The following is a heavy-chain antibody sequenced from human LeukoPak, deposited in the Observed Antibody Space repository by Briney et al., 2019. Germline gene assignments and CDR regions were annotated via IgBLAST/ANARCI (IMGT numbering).Heavy chain of an antibody. Sequence: PGGSLRLSCATSGFAFSHYGMHWVRQAPGKGLEWVAVIWSDGTNTYYGDPVKGRFTISRDNFQRTVCLQMNSLRAEDTAVYYWAKDAQRGFDDSNSLAKWGQGTLVTVSS. V-gene: IGHV3-33*06. J-gene: IGHJ4*02. CDR1: GFAFSHYG. CDR3: AKDAQRGFDDSNSLAK. D-gene: IGHD4-11*01. CDR2: IWSDGTNT.